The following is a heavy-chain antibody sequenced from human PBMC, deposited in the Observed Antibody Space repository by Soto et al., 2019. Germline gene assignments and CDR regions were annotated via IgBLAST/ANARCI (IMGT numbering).Heavy chain of an antibody. CDR2: INVHNGNS. CDR3: ARVELMIRGRHEY. J-gene: IGHJ4*02. V-gene: IGHV1-18*04. Sequence: QVQLVQSGAEVKKPGASVKVSCKASGYLFTSNGISWVRQAPGQGLEWLGWINVHNGNSNYAQKFQGRVTMTTDTSTSTAYMEVRTLKSDDTAIYYCARVELMIRGRHEYWGQGTRVTVSS. D-gene: IGHD3-10*01. CDR1: GYLFTSNG.